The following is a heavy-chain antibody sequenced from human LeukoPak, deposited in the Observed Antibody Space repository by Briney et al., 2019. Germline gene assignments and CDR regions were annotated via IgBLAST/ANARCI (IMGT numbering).Heavy chain of an antibody. V-gene: IGHV3-21*01. D-gene: IGHD3-3*01. CDR1: RFTFNIYS. Sequence: PGGSLRLSCAASRFTFNIYSMNWVRQAPGKGLEWVSSISSSGTYIYYADSVKGRFTISRDNAKNSVYLQMNSLRAENTAVYYCARDPRSETIFGVNMDYWGQGILVTVSS. CDR3: ARDPRSETIFGVNMDY. J-gene: IGHJ4*02. CDR2: ISSSGTYI.